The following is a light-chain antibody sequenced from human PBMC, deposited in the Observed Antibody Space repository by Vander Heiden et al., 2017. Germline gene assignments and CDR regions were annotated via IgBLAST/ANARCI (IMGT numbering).Light chain of an antibody. CDR3: QKGGDSTGT. CDR2: GTS. J-gene: IGKJ1*01. CDR1: QSVSSSY. Sequence: EVVFTQSPGTLSLSPGERATLSCRASQSVSSSYLAWYQQKPGQAPRLLIYGTSNRATGTPDRFSGSGLGTDFTLSISRLEPEDFAVYYCQKGGDSTGTFGQGTKVEIK. V-gene: IGKV3-20*01.